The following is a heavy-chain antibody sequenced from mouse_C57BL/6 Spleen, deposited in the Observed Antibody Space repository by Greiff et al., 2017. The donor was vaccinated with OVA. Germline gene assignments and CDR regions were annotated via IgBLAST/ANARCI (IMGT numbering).Heavy chain of an antibody. D-gene: IGHD1-1*01. J-gene: IGHJ2*01. CDR3: ARGVSTTVADYFDY. CDR2: IDPNSGGT. V-gene: IGHV1-62-3*01. CDR1: GYTFTSYW. Sequence: QVQLQQPGAELVKPGASVKLSCKASGYTFTSYWMHWVKQRPGRGLEWIGRIDPNSGGTKYNEKFKSKATLTVDTPSSTAYMQLSSLTSEDSAFDYCARGVSTTVADYFDYWGQGTTLTVSS.